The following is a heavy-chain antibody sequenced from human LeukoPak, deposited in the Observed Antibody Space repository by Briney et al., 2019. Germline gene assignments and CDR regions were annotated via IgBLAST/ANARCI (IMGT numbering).Heavy chain of an antibody. D-gene: IGHD4-17*01. J-gene: IGHJ4*02. CDR2: ISPYSGKV. CDR3: ARDNGDYCFDY. CDR1: GYTFTTYP. V-gene: IGHV1-18*01. Sequence: ASVKVSCTASGYTFTTYPINWVRQAPGQGLEWMGWISPYSGKVNYAQKFQGRVTLTTDTSTRTVYMEVRSLKSDDTAVYYCARDNGDYCFDYWGQGTLVTVSS.